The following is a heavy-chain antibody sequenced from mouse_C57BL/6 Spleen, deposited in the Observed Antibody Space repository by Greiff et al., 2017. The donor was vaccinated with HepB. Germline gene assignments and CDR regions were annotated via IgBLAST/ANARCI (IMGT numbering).Heavy chain of an antibody. Sequence: QVQLQQPGAELVKPGASVKLSCKASGYTFTSYWMHWVKQRPGQGLEWIGMIHPNSGSTNYNEKFKSKATLTVDKSSSTAYMQLSSLTSEDSAVYYCAREREPYYAMDYWGQGTSVTVSS. V-gene: IGHV1-64*01. CDR3: AREREPYYAMDY. CDR2: IHPNSGST. J-gene: IGHJ4*01. CDR1: GYTFTSYW.